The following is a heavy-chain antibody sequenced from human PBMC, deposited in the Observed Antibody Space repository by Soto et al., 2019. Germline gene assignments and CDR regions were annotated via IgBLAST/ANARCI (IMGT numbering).Heavy chain of an antibody. CDR2: IFYTRLT. V-gene: IGHV4-59*01. CDR3: ARGQWVVRTWFFDL. CDR1: GGSIGRYY. J-gene: IGHJ2*01. D-gene: IGHD6-19*01. Sequence: QVQLQESGPGLVKPSETLSLTCTVSGGSIGRYYWSWVRQSRGKGLEWIGYIFYTRLTNYNPTLKSRVTISLHASKNEFSLNLTSVTPEDTAVYYCARGQWVVRTWFFDLWGRGTLVPVSS.